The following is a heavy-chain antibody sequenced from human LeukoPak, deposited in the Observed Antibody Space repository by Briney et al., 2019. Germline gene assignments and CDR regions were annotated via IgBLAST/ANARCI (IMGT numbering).Heavy chain of an antibody. CDR1: GYTFTGYY. Sequence: RASVKVSCKASGYTFTGYYMHWVRQAPGQGLEWMGWINPNSGGTNYAQKFQGRVTMTRDTSIGTAYMELSRLRSDDTAVYYCARGCSGGSCYMDVWGKGTTVTVSS. CDR3: ARGCSGGSCYMDV. D-gene: IGHD2-15*01. J-gene: IGHJ6*03. CDR2: INPNSGGT. V-gene: IGHV1-2*02.